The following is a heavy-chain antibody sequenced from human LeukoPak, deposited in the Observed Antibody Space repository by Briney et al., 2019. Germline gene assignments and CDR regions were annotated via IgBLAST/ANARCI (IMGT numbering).Heavy chain of an antibody. CDR3: ARLELPNPFDY. V-gene: IGHV5-51*01. Sequence: GDFLKISCKGSGYSFTSYWFAWVRQMPGKGLEWMGIICPGDSDTIYSPSFQGQVTISADKSISTAYLQWSSLKASDTAMYYCARLELPNPFDYWGQGTLVTISS. CDR2: ICPGDSDT. D-gene: IGHD1-7*01. J-gene: IGHJ4*02. CDR1: GYSFTSYW.